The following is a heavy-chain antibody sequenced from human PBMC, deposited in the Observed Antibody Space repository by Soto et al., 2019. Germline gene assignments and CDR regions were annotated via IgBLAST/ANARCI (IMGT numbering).Heavy chain of an antibody. J-gene: IGHJ5*02. CDR3: ARAPQGPRLHIVAVTVYNWFDP. V-gene: IGHV4-59*12. Sequence: SETLSLTCVVSGGSITSYHWSWIRQFPGKGLEWIAYTAYTGNTNYNPSLKRRVTISADPSENQFSLKMTSLSAADTAVYYCARAPQGPRLHIVAVTVYNWFDPWGQGTLVTVSS. CDR1: GGSITSYH. D-gene: IGHD2-21*02. CDR2: TAYTGNT.